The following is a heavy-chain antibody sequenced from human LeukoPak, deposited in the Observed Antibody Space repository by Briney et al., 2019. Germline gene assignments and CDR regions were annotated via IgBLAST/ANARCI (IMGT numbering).Heavy chain of an antibody. CDR2: ISYDGSNK. Sequence: GRSLRLSCAASGFTFSSYAMHWVRQAPGKGLEWVAVISYDGSNKYYADSVKGRFTISRDNSKNTLYLQMNSLRAEDTAVYYCARSIAAQALDYWGQGTLVTVSS. CDR3: ARSIAAQALDY. V-gene: IGHV3-30-3*01. D-gene: IGHD6-6*01. CDR1: GFTFSSYA. J-gene: IGHJ4*02.